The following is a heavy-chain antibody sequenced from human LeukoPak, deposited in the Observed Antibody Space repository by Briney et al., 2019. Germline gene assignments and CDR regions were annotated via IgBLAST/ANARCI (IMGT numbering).Heavy chain of an antibody. CDR3: ARDTLGPGGY. CDR1: GFTFSSYS. Sequence: PGGSLRLSCAASGFTFSSYSLNWVRQAPGKGLEWVSFISSSSITIYYADSVKGRFTISRDNAKNSLYLQMNSLRAEDTAVYYCARDTLGPGGYWGQGTLVTVSS. CDR2: ISSSSITI. J-gene: IGHJ4*02. V-gene: IGHV3-48*04. D-gene: IGHD7-27*01.